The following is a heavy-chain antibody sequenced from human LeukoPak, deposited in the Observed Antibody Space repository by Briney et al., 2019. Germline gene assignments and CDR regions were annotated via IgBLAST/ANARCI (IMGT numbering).Heavy chain of an antibody. CDR2: IYHSGST. Sequence: PSETLSLTCTVSGGSISSGGYYWSWIRQPPGKGLEWIGCIYHSGSTYYNPSLKSRVTISVDRSKNQFSLKLSSVTAADTAVYYCARSRGFGEFGYNWFDPWGQGTLVTVSS. J-gene: IGHJ5*02. CDR1: GGSISSGGYY. D-gene: IGHD3-10*01. CDR3: ARSRGFGEFGYNWFDP. V-gene: IGHV4-30-2*01.